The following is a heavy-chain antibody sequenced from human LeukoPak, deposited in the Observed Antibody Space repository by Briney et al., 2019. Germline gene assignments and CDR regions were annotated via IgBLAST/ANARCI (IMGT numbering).Heavy chain of an antibody. J-gene: IGHJ6*02. V-gene: IGHV3-21*01. CDR3: ARAPPVAGFSYYYGMDV. CDR2: ISSSSSYI. CDR1: GFTFSSYS. D-gene: IGHD6-19*01. Sequence: GGSLRLSCAASGFTFSSYSMNWVRQAPGKGLEWVSSISSSSSYIYYADSVKGRFTISRDNAKNSLYLQMNSLRAEDTAVYYCARAPPVAGFSYYYGMDVWGQGTTVTVSS.